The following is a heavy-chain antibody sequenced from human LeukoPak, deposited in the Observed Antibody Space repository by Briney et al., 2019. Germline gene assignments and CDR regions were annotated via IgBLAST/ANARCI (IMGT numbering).Heavy chain of an antibody. CDR1: GYTFTSYD. Sequence: ASVKVSCKASGYTFTSYDINWVRQATGQGLEWMGWMNPNSGNTGYAQKFQGRVTMTRNTSISTAYMELSNVRSEDTAVYYCARGGRWAARRYYYYGMDVWGQGTTVTVSS. J-gene: IGHJ6*02. CDR2: MNPNSGNT. CDR3: ARGGRWAARRYYYYGMDV. D-gene: IGHD6-6*01. V-gene: IGHV1-8*01.